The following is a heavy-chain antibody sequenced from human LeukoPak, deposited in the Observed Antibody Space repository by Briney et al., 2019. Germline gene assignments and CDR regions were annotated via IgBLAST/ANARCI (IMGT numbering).Heavy chain of an antibody. CDR3: AELGITMIGGV. V-gene: IGHV3-11*04. J-gene: IGHJ6*04. D-gene: IGHD3-10*02. CDR1: GFTFSDYY. CDR2: ISASGDTI. Sequence: GGSLRLSCAASGFTFSDYYMGWIRRAPGKGLQWVSYISASGDTIYYSDSVKGRFTISRDNSKNTLYLQMNSLRAEDTAVYYCAELGITMIGGVWGKGTTVTISS.